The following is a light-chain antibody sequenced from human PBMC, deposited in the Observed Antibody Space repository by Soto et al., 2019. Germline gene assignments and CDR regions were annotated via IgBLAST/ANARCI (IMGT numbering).Light chain of an antibody. CDR3: SSFTSINTWV. CDR2: EVS. CDR1: SSDVGGYNY. J-gene: IGLJ3*02. Sequence: QSALTQPASVSGSPGQSITISCTGTSSDVGGYNYVSWYQQHPGKAPKLMIYEVSNRPSGVSNRFSGSKSGNTASLTISGLQADDEADYYCSSFTSINTWVFGGGTKLTVL. V-gene: IGLV2-14*01.